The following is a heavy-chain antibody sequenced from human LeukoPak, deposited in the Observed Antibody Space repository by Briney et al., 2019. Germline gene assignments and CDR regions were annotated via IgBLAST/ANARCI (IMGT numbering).Heavy chain of an antibody. CDR3: ARSQRRYYDILTGYSY. Sequence: GGSLRLSCAASGFTFSSYAMSWVRQAPGKGLEWVSAISGSGGTTYYADSVKGRFTISRDNSKNTLYLQMNSLRAEDTAVYYCARSQRRYYDILTGYSYWGQGTLVTVSS. V-gene: IGHV3-23*01. CDR1: GFTFSSYA. J-gene: IGHJ4*02. CDR2: ISGSGGTT. D-gene: IGHD3-9*01.